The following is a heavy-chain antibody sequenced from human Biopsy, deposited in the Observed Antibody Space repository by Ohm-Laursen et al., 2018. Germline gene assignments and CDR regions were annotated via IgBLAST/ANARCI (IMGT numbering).Heavy chain of an antibody. CDR1: GDSISSYY. D-gene: IGHD3-16*01. CDR2: IYYNGNT. CDR3: AASPSYMIFDF. J-gene: IGHJ4*02. Sequence: SDTLSLTCTVSGDSISSYYWSWVRQSPGKGLDWIGHIYYNGNTKYDPSLKSRVTISLDTSKNQVSLKLNSVTAADRAVYYCAASPSYMIFDFWGQGTSVTVSS. V-gene: IGHV4-59*07.